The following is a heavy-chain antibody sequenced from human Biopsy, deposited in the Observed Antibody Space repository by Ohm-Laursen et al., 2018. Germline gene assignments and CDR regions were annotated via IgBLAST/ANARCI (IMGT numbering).Heavy chain of an antibody. V-gene: IGHV3-23*01. Sequence: SLRLSCAASGFTFSSYAMSWVRQAPGKGLEWVSGISGSGGTTDYADSVKDRFTISRDNPRNTVYLQMNSLRVEDTAVYYCARGPSGVATIGRGQGTLVTVSS. CDR1: GFTFSSYA. CDR3: ARGPSGVATIG. CDR2: ISGSGGTT. D-gene: IGHD5-24*01. J-gene: IGHJ4*02.